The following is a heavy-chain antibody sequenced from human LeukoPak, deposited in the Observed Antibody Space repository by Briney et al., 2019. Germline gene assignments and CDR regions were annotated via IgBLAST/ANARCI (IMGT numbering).Heavy chain of an antibody. J-gene: IGHJ3*02. CDR2: ISSGSSYI. Sequence: GGSLRLSCAASGFTFSSYSMNWVRQAPGKGLEWVSSISSGSSYIYYADSVKGRFTVSRDNAKHSLYLQMNSLRAEDTAVYYCVRDAKQYYDILTGYYNDAFDIWGQGTMVTVSS. V-gene: IGHV3-21*01. D-gene: IGHD3-9*01. CDR1: GFTFSSYS. CDR3: VRDAKQYYDILTGYYNDAFDI.